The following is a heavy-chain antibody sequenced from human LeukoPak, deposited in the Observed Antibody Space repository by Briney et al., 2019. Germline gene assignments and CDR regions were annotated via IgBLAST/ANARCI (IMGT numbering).Heavy chain of an antibody. CDR1: GFTFSSYG. Sequence: PGRSLRLSCAASGFTFSSYGMHWVRQAPGKGLEWVAVISYDGSNKYYADSVKGRFTISRDNSKNTLDLQMNSLRAEDTAVYYCAKVGRYDAFDIWGQGTMVTVSS. J-gene: IGHJ3*02. D-gene: IGHD3-16*01. CDR2: ISYDGSNK. V-gene: IGHV3-30*18. CDR3: AKVGRYDAFDI.